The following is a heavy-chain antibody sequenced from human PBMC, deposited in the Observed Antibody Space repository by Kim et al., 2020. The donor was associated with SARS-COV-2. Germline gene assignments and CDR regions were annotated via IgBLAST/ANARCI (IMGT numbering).Heavy chain of an antibody. CDR3: ARGAYGHSSYNMGV. D-gene: IGHD3-10*01. J-gene: IGHJ6*02. V-gene: IGHV3-66*01. Sequence: ADSVKGSVTISRDNSKNALSLQLNSLRAEDTAVYYCARGAYGHSSYNMGVWGQGSTVTVS.